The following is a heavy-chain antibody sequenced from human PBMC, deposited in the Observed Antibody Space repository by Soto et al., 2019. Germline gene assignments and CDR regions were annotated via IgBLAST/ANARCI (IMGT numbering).Heavy chain of an antibody. D-gene: IGHD4-17*01. CDR2: ILYSGTT. J-gene: IGHJ4*02. V-gene: IGHV4-39*01. CDR3: ARGGGFYGVLFDY. CDR1: GGAISSSSYF. Sequence: QLQLQESGPGLVRPSETLSLTCNVSGGAISSSSYFWGWIRQPPGKGLEWIGHILYSGTTHYNESLKSRLTIAVDTSKNQFSLRLNSVTPADTAVYYCARGGGFYGVLFDYWGQGTLVPVSS.